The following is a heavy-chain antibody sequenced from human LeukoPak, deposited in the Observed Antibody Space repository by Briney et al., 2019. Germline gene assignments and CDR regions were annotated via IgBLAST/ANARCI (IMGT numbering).Heavy chain of an antibody. D-gene: IGHD6-19*01. CDR1: GGSISSYY. Sequence: PSETLSLTCTVSGGSISSYYWSWIRQPPGKGLEWIEYIYYSGSTNYNPSLKSRVTISVDTSKNQFSLKLSSVTAADTAVYYCARTLIAVAGTHGGAFDIWGQGTMVTVSS. CDR3: ARTLIAVAGTHGGAFDI. J-gene: IGHJ3*02. V-gene: IGHV4-59*08. CDR2: IYYSGST.